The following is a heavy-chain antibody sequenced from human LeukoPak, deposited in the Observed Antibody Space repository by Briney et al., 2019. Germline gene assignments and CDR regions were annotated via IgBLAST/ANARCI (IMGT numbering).Heavy chain of an antibody. CDR3: ARDIVVVVAATEGGYYYYYGMDV. D-gene: IGHD2-15*01. CDR2: ISSSSSYI. V-gene: IGHV3-21*01. J-gene: IGHJ6*02. CDR1: GFTFSSYS. Sequence: GGSLRLSCAASGFTFSSYSMNWVRQAPGKGLEWVSSISSSSSYIYYADSVKGRFTISRDNAKNSLYLQMNSLRAEDTAVYYCARDIVVVVAATEGGYYYYYGMDVWGQGTTVTVSS.